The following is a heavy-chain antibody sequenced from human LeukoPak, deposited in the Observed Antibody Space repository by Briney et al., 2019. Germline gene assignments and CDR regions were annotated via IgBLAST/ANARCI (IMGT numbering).Heavy chain of an antibody. CDR1: GFTVSRNY. V-gene: IGHV3-53*01. J-gene: IGHJ4*02. D-gene: IGHD6-13*01. Sequence: PGGSLRLSCAASGFTVSRNYMTWVRQAPGKGLEWVSVIYSAGNTYYADSVKGRFTISRDNSKSTLYLQMNSLRVEDTAVYYCTKVRSGSSSWALRVFDYWGQGALVTVSS. CDR2: IYSAGNT. CDR3: TKVRSGSSSWALRVFDY.